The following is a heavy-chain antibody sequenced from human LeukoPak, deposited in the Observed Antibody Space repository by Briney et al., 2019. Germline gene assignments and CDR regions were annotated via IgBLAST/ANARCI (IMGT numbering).Heavy chain of an antibody. Sequence: GGSLRLSCAASGFTFSNYGMQWVRQAPGQGLEWVAVIWYDGSKKYYADSVKGRFIISRDDSKNTLYLQMNSLRAEDTALYYCARDYCSTTTCLDYWGRGTLVTVSS. CDR3: ARDYCSTTTCLDY. D-gene: IGHD2-2*01. J-gene: IGHJ4*02. V-gene: IGHV3-33*01. CDR1: GFTFSNYG. CDR2: IWYDGSKK.